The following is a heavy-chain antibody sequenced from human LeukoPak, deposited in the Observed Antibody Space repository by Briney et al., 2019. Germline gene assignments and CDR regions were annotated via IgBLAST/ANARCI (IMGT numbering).Heavy chain of an antibody. D-gene: IGHD1-1*01. CDR3: ARVPGGALNWFDP. Sequence: SETLPLTCAVSGGSFSGYYWSWIRQPPGKGLEWIGEINHSGSTNYNPSLKSRVTTSVYTSKNQFSLKLSSVTAADTPVYYCARVPGGALNWFDPWGQGTLVTVSS. J-gene: IGHJ5*02. CDR1: GGSFSGYY. V-gene: IGHV4-34*01. CDR2: INHSGST.